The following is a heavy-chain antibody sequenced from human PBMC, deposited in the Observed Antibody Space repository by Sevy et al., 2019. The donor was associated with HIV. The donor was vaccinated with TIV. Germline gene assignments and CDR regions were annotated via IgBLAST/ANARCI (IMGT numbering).Heavy chain of an antibody. CDR1: GYTFTSYD. CDR3: AGSNDYSNYENYYGMDV. V-gene: IGHV1-8*03. D-gene: IGHD4-4*01. CDR2: MNPNSGNT. J-gene: IGHJ6*02. Sequence: ASVKVSCKASGYTFTSYDINWVRQATGQGLEWMGWMNPNSGNTGYAQKFQGRVTITTYTSISTAYMELSSLRSEDTAVYYCAGSNDYSNYENYYGMDVWGQGTTVTVSS.